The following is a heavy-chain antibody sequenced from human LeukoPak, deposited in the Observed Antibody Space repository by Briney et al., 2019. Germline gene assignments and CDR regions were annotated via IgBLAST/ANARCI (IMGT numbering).Heavy chain of an antibody. J-gene: IGHJ4*02. CDR3: ARDDSSGWYVVTFDY. Sequence: ASVKVSCKASGYTFTSYGISCVRQAPGQRLEWMGWISAYNGNTNYAQKLQGRVTMTTDTSTSTAYMELRSLRSDDAAVYYCARDDSSGWYVVTFDYWGQGTLVTVSS. D-gene: IGHD6-19*01. CDR2: ISAYNGNT. CDR1: GYTFTSYG. V-gene: IGHV1-18*01.